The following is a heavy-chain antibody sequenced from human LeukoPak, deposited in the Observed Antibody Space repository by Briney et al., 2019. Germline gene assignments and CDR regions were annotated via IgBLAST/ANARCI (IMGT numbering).Heavy chain of an antibody. J-gene: IGHJ6*02. Sequence: SETLSLTCAVYGGSFSGYYWSWIRQPPGKGLEWIGEIYHSGSTNYNPSLKSRVTISVDKSKNQFSLKLSSVTAADTAVYYCARRNYDILTGYYSDVWGQGTTVTVSS. CDR2: IYHSGST. CDR3: ARRNYDILTGYYSDV. D-gene: IGHD3-9*01. CDR1: GGSFSGYY. V-gene: IGHV4-34*01.